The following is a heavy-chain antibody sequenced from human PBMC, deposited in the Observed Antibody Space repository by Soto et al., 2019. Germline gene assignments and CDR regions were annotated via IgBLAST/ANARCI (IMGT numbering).Heavy chain of an antibody. V-gene: IGHV4-30-4*01. CDR2: IYYSGST. CDR1: GGSISSGEYY. J-gene: IGHJ6*02. CDR3: ARDYDCWTLLGYGLDV. Sequence: SETLSLTGTVSGGSISSGEYYWRWIRQPPGKGLEWIGYIYYSGSTYYNPSLKSRVTISVDTSKNQFSLKLSSVTAADTAVYYCARDYDCWTLLGYGLDVWGQGTTVTVSS. D-gene: IGHD3-3*01.